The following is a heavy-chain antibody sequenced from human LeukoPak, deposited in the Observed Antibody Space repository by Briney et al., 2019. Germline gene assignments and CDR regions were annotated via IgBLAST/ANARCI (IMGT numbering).Heavy chain of an antibody. CDR2: ISYDGSNK. CDR3: AKEVVPAAMRNFYGMDV. J-gene: IGHJ6*02. D-gene: IGHD2-2*01. V-gene: IGHV3-30-3*01. CDR1: GFTFSSYA. Sequence: GGSLRLSCAASGFTFSSYAMHWVRQAPGKGLEWVAVISYDGSNKYYADSVKGRFTISRGNSKNTLYLQMNSLRAEDTAVFYCAKEVVPAAMRNFYGMDVWGQGTTVTVSS.